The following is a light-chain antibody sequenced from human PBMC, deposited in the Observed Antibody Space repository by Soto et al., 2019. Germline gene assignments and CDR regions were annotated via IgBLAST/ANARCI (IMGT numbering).Light chain of an antibody. V-gene: IGLV2-23*01. CDR2: DDT. J-gene: IGLJ1*01. Sequence: QSVLTQAACVSGCPGQSITISCTGTVGLVSWYQQHPGKVPKLIIYDDTKRPSGVSSRFSGSKSGNTASLTISGLQTEDEADYYCCLYVGGRTYVFGTGTKVTVL. CDR1: VGL. CDR3: CLYVGGRTYV.